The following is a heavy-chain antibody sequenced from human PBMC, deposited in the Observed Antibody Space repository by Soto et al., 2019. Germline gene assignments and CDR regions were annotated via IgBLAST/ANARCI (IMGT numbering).Heavy chain of an antibody. CDR3: ARIHGDWFDP. Sequence: GGSLRLSCAASGFTFSSYSMNWVRQAPGKGLEWVSYISSSSTIYYADSVKGRFTISRDNAKNSLYLEMNSLRDEDTAVYYCARIHGDWFDPWGQGTLVTVSS. D-gene: IGHD3-10*01. J-gene: IGHJ5*02. CDR1: GFTFSSYS. V-gene: IGHV3-48*02. CDR2: ISSSSTI.